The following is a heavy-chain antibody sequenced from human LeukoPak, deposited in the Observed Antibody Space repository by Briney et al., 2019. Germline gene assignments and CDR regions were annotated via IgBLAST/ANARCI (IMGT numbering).Heavy chain of an antibody. CDR2: IYYSGSP. V-gene: IGHV4-39*01. CDR1: GGSISSSSYY. CDR3: ARRELLSTPDAFDI. D-gene: IGHD3-10*01. J-gene: IGHJ3*02. Sequence: ADTLSLTCTVSGGSISSSSYYWGWIRQPPGKGLEWIGSIYYSGSPSYNPSLKSRVTISVDTSKNQFSLKVSSVTAADTAVYYCARRELLSTPDAFDIWGQGTMVT.